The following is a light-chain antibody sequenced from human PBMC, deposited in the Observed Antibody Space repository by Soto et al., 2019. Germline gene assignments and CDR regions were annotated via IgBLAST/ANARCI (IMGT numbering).Light chain of an antibody. CDR1: SSNIGSYT. Sequence: QSAVSQPPSSSGTPGQRVIISCYGGSSNIGSYTVNWYQQLPGSAPKLLIYSDNQRPSGVPDRISGSKSGTSASLAISGLQSDDEADYYCAAWDDSLNGYVFGTGTKVTVL. CDR3: AAWDDSLNGYV. J-gene: IGLJ1*01. CDR2: SDN. V-gene: IGLV1-44*01.